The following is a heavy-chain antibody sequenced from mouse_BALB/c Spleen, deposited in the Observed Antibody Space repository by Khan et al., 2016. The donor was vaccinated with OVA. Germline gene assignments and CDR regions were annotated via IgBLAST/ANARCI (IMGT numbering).Heavy chain of an antibody. CDR2: IDPANDNS. J-gene: IGHJ2*01. Sequence: VQLKQSGAELVKPGASVKLSCTASGFNIKDTHMHWVKQRPEQGLEWIGRIDPANDNSKYDPRFQGKATITADTSSNTAYLHLSSLTSEDTAVYYCAPAGTGDYFDYWGQGTTLTASS. CDR1: GFNIKDTH. V-gene: IGHV14-3*02. D-gene: IGHD4-1*01. CDR3: APAGTGDYFDY.